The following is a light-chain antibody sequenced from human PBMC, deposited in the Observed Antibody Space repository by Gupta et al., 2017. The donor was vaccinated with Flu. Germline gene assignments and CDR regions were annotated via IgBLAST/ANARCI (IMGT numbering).Light chain of an antibody. V-gene: IGLV3-25*02. CDR1: PLPEEY. CDR3: QSADRSGTYWV. CDR2: KDR. Sequence: SELTQPPSLSVSPGQTARITCSGEPLPEEYVYWYQQKPGQAPVLVIYKDRDRPPGIPDRFSGSNSGTTVTLTISGVQAENEAEYYCQSADRSGTYWVFGGGTKLTVL. J-gene: IGLJ3*02.